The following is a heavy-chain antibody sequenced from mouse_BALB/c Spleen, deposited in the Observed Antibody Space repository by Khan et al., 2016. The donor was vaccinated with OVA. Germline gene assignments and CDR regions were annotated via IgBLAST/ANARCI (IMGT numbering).Heavy chain of an antibody. CDR3: ARSTWYFDV. CDR1: GYSFTGYN. V-gene: IGHV1-39*01. Sequence: VQLKQSGPELEKPGASVKISCKAFGYSFTGYNMNWVKQSNGKSLEWIGNIDPHYGGISYNQKFKGKATFTVDKSSNTAYMQLKSLTSEDSAVYYCARSTWYFDVWGAGTTVTVSS. CDR2: IDPHYGGI. J-gene: IGHJ1*01.